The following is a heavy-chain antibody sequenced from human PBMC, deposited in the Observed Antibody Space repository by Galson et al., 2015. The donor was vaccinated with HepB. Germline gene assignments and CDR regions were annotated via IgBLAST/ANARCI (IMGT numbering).Heavy chain of an antibody. J-gene: IGHJ5*02. CDR3: ARVVAVAGRAGGWFDP. CDR2: ISAYNGNT. D-gene: IGHD6-19*01. Sequence: SVKVSCKASGYTFTSYGISWVRQAPGQGLEWMGWISAYNGNTNYAQKLQGRVTMTTDTSTSTAYMELRSLRSDDTAVYYCARVVAVAGRAGGWFDPWGQGTLVTVSS. CDR1: GYTFTSYG. V-gene: IGHV1-18*01.